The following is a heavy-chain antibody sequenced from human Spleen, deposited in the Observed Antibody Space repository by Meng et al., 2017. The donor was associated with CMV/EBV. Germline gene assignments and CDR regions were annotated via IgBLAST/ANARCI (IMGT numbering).Heavy chain of an antibody. V-gene: IGHV1-2*02. CDR2: INPNSGGT. CDR3: ARIERAKRERPFDY. CDR1: GYTFTGYY. J-gene: IGHJ4*02. D-gene: IGHD1-1*01. Sequence: ASVKVSCKASGYTFTGYYMHWVRQAPGQGLEWMGWINPNSGGTNYAQKFQGRVTMTRDTSISTAYMELSRLRSDDTAVYYCARIERAKRERPFDYWGQGTLVTVSS.